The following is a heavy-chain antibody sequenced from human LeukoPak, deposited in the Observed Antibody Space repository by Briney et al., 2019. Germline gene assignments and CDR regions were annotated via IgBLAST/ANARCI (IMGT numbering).Heavy chain of an antibody. Sequence: SETLSLTCTVSGGSITSYYWSWIRQPPGKGLEWIGYIYYSGNTNYNPSLKSRVTISVDTSKNQFSLKLSSVTAADTAVYYCARVGGYSSSSGVYFDYWGQGTLVTVSS. J-gene: IGHJ4*02. D-gene: IGHD6-6*01. CDR3: ARVGGYSSSSGVYFDY. V-gene: IGHV4-59*12. CDR2: IYYSGNT. CDR1: GGSITSYY.